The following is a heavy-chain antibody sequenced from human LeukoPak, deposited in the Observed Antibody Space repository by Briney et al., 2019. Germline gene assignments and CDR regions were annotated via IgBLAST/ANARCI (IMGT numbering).Heavy chain of an antibody. Sequence: SETLSLTCAVYGGSFSGYYWSWIRQPPGKGLEWIGYIYYSGSTYYNPSLKSRVTISVDTSKNQFSLKLSSVTAADTAVYYCARDPGRYCSGGSRPDGWFDPWGQGTLVTVSS. J-gene: IGHJ5*02. V-gene: IGHV4-30-4*08. D-gene: IGHD2-15*01. CDR2: IYYSGST. CDR1: GGSFSGYY. CDR3: ARDPGRYCSGGSRPDGWFDP.